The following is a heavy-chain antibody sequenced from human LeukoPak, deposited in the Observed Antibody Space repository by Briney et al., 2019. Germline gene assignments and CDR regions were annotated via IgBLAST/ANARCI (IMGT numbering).Heavy chain of an antibody. Sequence: GGALRLSCASSGFTFSSYEMNWVRQAPGKGLEWVSYISSSGSTIYYADSVKGRFTISRDNAKNSLYLQMNSLRAEDTAVYYCAELGITMIGGVWGKGTTVTISS. CDR3: AELGITMIGGV. V-gene: IGHV3-48*03. D-gene: IGHD3-10*02. CDR1: GFTFSSYE. J-gene: IGHJ6*04. CDR2: ISSSGSTI.